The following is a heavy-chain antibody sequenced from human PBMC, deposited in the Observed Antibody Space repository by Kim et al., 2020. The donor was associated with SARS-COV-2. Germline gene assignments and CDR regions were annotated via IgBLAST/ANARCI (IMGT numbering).Heavy chain of an antibody. CDR1: GGSFSGYY. J-gene: IGHJ5*02. V-gene: IGHV4-34*01. D-gene: IGHD3-10*01. CDR2: INHSGST. CDR3: ARSKGADGSGSYYYNWFDP. Sequence: SETLSLTCAVYGGSFSGYYWSWIRQPPGKGLEWIGEINHSGSTNYNPSLKSRVIISVDTSKNQFSLKLSSVTAADTAVYYCARSKGADGSGSYYYNWFDP.